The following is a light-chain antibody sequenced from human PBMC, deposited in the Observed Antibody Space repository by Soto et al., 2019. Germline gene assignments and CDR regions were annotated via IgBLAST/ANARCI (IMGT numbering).Light chain of an antibody. CDR3: QQYDNWPPIT. CDR1: QSISSN. Sequence: ETVMTQSPATLSVSPGERATLSCRASQSISSNLAWYQQKPGQAPRLLIYGASTRAPGIPARFSGSGSGTEFTLTISSLQSEDFAVYFCQQYDNWPPITFGQGTRLEIK. V-gene: IGKV3-15*01. CDR2: GAS. J-gene: IGKJ5*01.